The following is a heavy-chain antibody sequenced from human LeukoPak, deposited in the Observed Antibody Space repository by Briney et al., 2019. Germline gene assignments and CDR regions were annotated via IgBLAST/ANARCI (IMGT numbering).Heavy chain of an antibody. CDR1: GGSISSYY. J-gene: IGHJ6*02. D-gene: IGHD1-26*01. V-gene: IGHV4-59*01. CDR3: TLSGSPWYYGMDV. Sequence: RPSETLSLTCTVSGGSISSYYWSWIRQPPGKGLEWIGYIYYSGSTNYNPSLKSRATISVDTSKHQFSLKLSSVTAADTAVYYCTLSGSPWYYGMDVWGQGTTVTVSS. CDR2: IYYSGST.